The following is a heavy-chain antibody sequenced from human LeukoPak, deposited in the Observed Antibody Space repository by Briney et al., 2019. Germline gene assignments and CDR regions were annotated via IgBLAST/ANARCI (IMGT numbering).Heavy chain of an antibody. V-gene: IGHV3-30-3*01. Sequence: GGSLRLSCAASGFTFSSYAMHWVRQAPGKGLEWVAVISYDGSNKYYADSVKGRFTISRDNSKNTLYLQMNSLRAEDTAVYYCARDSGAEITPDYWGQGTLVTVSS. D-gene: IGHD1-26*01. CDR1: GFTFSSYA. CDR2: ISYDGSNK. J-gene: IGHJ4*02. CDR3: ARDSGAEITPDY.